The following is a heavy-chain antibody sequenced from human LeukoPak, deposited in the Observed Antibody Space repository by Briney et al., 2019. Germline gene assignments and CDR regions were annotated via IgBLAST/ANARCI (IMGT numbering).Heavy chain of an antibody. CDR3: ARDPAFDI. V-gene: IGHV4-39*07. Sequence: SETLSLTCTVSGGSISSSSYYWGWIRQPPGKGLEWIGSIYYSGSTYYNPSLKSRVTISVDTSKNQFSLKLSSVTAADTAVYYCARDPAFDIWGQGTMVTVSS. J-gene: IGHJ3*02. CDR2: IYYSGST. CDR1: GGSISSSSYY.